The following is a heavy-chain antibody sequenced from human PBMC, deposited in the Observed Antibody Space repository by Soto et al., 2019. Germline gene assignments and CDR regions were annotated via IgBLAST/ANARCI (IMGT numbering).Heavy chain of an antibody. CDR2: INPNGGST. D-gene: IGHD3-16*01. Sequence: ASAKPSSKEPGDTFACYYLYWLPQAPGHVLEWMGVINPNGGSTRFAQKFQGRVTMTSDTSTSTVYMELRGLTSEDTAVYYCARVAGGVFGIKTEGTNFFAPCGQRTLGTVSS. CDR3: ARVAGGVFGIKTEGTNFFAP. J-gene: IGHJ5*02. CDR1: GDTFACYY. V-gene: IGHV1-46*01.